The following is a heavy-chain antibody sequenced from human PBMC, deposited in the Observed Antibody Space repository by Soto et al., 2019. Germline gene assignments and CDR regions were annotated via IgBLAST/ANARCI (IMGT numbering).Heavy chain of an antibody. Sequence: GGSLRLSCAASGFTFSSFPMNWVRQAPGRGLEWVSGIGGGAGRTYYADSVKGRCTISRDSSKDTIYLQMNSLRAEDTAIYYCAKSRSSFFYYGMDVWGQGTTVTVSS. CDR2: IGGGAGRT. J-gene: IGHJ6*02. D-gene: IGHD3-10*01. CDR3: AKSRSSFFYYGMDV. CDR1: GFTFSSFP. V-gene: IGHV3-23*01.